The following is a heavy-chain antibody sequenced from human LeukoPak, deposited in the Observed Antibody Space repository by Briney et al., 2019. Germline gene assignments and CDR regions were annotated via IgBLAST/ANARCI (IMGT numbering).Heavy chain of an antibody. Sequence: SETLSLTCAVYGGSFSDYYWSWSRQPPGKGLEWIGEINYSGSTNYNPSLKSRVTMSVDTSKNQFSVTLSSVPAADTAVYYCARHGVATWFDPSXXGXXATVYS. CDR3: ARHGVATWFDP. CDR2: INYSGST. D-gene: IGHD2-15*01. J-gene: IGHJ5*02. CDR1: GGSFSDYY. V-gene: IGHV4-34*01.